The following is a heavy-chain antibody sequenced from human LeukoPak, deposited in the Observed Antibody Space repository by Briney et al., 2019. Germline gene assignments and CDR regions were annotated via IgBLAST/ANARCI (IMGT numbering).Heavy chain of an antibody. CDR1: GFTFSSYG. CDR3: AKDLRRAISGVVIPVYYYYMDV. D-gene: IGHD3-3*01. V-gene: IGHV3-33*06. J-gene: IGHJ6*03. CDR2: IWDDGSNK. Sequence: GRSLRLSCAASGFTFSSYGMHWVRPAPGKGLEWVALIWDDGSNKYYADSVKGRFTISRDTSKNTLYLQMNSLRAEDTAVYYCAKDLRRAISGVVIPVYYYYMDVWGKGTTVTVSS.